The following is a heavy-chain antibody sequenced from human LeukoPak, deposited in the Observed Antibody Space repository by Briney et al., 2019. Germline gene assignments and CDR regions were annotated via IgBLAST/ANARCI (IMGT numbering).Heavy chain of an antibody. Sequence: PGGSLRLSCAASGLTFSTYWMSWVRQAPGKGLEWVANIKQDGSEKYYVDSVRGRFTISRDNAKNSLYLQMNSLRAEDTAVYYCAREGGGYNNRGFDYWGQGTLVTVSS. D-gene: IGHD5-24*01. CDR1: GLTFSTYW. CDR2: IKQDGSEK. V-gene: IGHV3-7*01. J-gene: IGHJ4*02. CDR3: AREGGGYNNRGFDY.